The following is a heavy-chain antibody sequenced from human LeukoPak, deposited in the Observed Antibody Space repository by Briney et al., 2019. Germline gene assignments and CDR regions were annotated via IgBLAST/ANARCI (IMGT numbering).Heavy chain of an antibody. D-gene: IGHD2-15*01. CDR1: GDSISNYY. CDR3: ARYGDDCSGGSCYVAY. J-gene: IGHJ4*02. Sequence: SETLSLTCTVSGDSISNYYWTWIRQPPGKGLEYIGYIYDIGSTNYNPSLKSRVTISVDMSKHQFSLKLRSVTAADTAVYYCARYGDDCSGGSCYVAYWGQGTLVTVSS. V-gene: IGHV4-59*01. CDR2: IYDIGST.